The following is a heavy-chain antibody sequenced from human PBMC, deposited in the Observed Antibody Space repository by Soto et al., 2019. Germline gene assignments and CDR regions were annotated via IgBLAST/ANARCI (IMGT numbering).Heavy chain of an antibody. V-gene: IGHV3-30*18. CDR3: VKDISGAYSGPNYDA. D-gene: IGHD1-26*01. Sequence: PGGSLRLSCAASGFTFSSYGIHWVRQAPGKGLEWVALISYDGTDKYYADSVKGRFTISRDNSKNTLYLQMSSLGPEDTAVYYCVKDISGAYSGPNYDAWGQGTLVTVSS. J-gene: IGHJ4*02. CDR2: ISYDGTDK. CDR1: GFTFSSYG.